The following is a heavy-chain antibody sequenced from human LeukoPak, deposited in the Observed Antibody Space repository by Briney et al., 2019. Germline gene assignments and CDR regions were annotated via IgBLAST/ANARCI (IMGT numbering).Heavy chain of an antibody. V-gene: IGHV4-59*12. Sequence: PSETLSLTCTVSGGSISSYYWSWIRQPPGKGLGWIGYIYYSGSTNYNPSLKSRVTISVDTSKNQFSLKLSSVTAADTAVYYCAREGRTVTAPFDYWGQGTLVTVSS. CDR1: GGSISSYY. J-gene: IGHJ4*02. CDR3: AREGRTVTAPFDY. D-gene: IGHD4-17*01. CDR2: IYYSGST.